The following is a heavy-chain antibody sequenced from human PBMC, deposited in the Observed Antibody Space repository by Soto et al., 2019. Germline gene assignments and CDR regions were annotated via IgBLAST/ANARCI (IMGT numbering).Heavy chain of an antibody. CDR2: INAGNGNT. CDR1: GYTFTSYA. D-gene: IGHD5-12*01. V-gene: IGHV1-3*01. CDR3: ARDLRGYSGYDKYYYYYGMDV. Sequence: GASVKVSCKASGYTFTSYAMHWVRQAPGQRLEWMGWINAGNGNTKYSQKFQGRVTITRDTSASTAYMELSSLRSEDTAVYYCARDLRGYSGYDKYYYYYGMDVWGQGTTVTVSS. J-gene: IGHJ6*02.